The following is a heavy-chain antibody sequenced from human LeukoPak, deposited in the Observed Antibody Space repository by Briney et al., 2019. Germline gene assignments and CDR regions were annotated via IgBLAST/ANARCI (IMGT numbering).Heavy chain of an antibody. CDR2: IWYDGGDE. CDR1: AFTFSSYG. CDR3: ARSSARDGYNTLDY. V-gene: IGHV3-33*01. Sequence: GGSLRLSCAASAFTFSSYGMHWVRQAPGKGLEWVAVIWYDGGDEYYADSVKGRFTISRDNTKNTLYLQMNSLRAEDTAVYYCARSSARDGYNTLDYWGQGTLVTVSS. D-gene: IGHD5-24*01. J-gene: IGHJ4*02.